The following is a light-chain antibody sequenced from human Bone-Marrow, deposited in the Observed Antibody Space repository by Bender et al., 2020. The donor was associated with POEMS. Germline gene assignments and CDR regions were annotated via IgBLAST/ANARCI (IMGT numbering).Light chain of an antibody. CDR2: QDS. V-gene: IGLV3-1*01. J-gene: IGLJ2*01. CDR1: RLGDKF. Sequence: SYELTQPPSVSVSPGQTASITCSGDRLGDKFASWYQQKPGQPPVLVIYQDSERPSGIPERFSGSNSGNTATLTISGTQGMDEADYYCQAWDSSTVVFGGGTKLTVL. CDR3: QAWDSSTVV.